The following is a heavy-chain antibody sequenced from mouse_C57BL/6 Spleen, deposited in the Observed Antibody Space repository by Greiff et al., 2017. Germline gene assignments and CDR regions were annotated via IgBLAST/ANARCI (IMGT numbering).Heavy chain of an antibody. CDR2: INPSSGYT. V-gene: IGHV1-4*01. Sequence: VQLKQSGAELARPGASVKMSCKASGYTFTSYTMHWVKQRPGQGLEWIGYINPSSGYTKYNQKFKDKATLTADKSSSTAYMQLSSLTSEDSAVYYCATPDSSGPFAYWGQGTLVTVS. CDR3: ATPDSSGPFAY. D-gene: IGHD3-2*02. J-gene: IGHJ3*01. CDR1: GYTFTSYT.